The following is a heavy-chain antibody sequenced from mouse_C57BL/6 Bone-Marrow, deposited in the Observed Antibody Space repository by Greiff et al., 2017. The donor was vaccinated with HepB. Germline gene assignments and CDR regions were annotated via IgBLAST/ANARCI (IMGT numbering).Heavy chain of an antibody. V-gene: IGHV1-81*01. Sequence: QVQLQQSGAELARPGASVKLSCKASGYTFTSYGISWVKQRTGQGLEWIGEIYPRSGNTYYNEKFKGNATLTADKSSSTAYMELRSLTSEDSAVYFCATYDYDVDWFAYWGQGTLVTVSA. D-gene: IGHD2-4*01. CDR2: IYPRSGNT. CDR3: ATYDYDVDWFAY. J-gene: IGHJ3*01. CDR1: GYTFTSYG.